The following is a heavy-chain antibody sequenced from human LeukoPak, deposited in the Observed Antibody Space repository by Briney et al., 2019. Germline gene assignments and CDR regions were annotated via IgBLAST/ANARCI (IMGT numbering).Heavy chain of an antibody. CDR2: IWYDGSNK. D-gene: IGHD2-15*01. J-gene: IGHJ6*02. CDR3: ARSRLGYCSGGSRSYHYYYYYGMDV. Sequence: GGSLRLSCAASGFTFSSYGMHWVRQAPGKGLEWVAVIWYDGSNKYYADSVKGRFTISRDNSKNTLYLQMNSLRAEDTAVYYCARSRLGYCSGGSRSYHYYYYYGMDVWGQGTTVTVSS. V-gene: IGHV3-33*01. CDR1: GFTFSSYG.